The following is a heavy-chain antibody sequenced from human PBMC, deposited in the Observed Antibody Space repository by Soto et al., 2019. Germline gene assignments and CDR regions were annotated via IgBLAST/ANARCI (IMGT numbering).Heavy chain of an antibody. CDR2: IWYDGSNK. CDR3: ARGPAWFGSSGYYSRLFDY. D-gene: IGHD3-22*01. V-gene: IGHV3-33*01. Sequence: SGGSLRLSCAASGFTFSSYGMHWVRQAPGKGLEWVAVIWYDGSNKYYADSVKGRFTISRDNSKNTLYLQMNSLRAEDTAVYYCARGPAWFGSSGYYSRLFDYWGQGTLVTVSS. CDR1: GFTFSSYG. J-gene: IGHJ4*02.